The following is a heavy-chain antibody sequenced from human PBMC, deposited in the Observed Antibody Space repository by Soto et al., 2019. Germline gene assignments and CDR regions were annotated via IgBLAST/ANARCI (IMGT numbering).Heavy chain of an antibody. CDR2: IHYTGST. J-gene: IGHJ6*02. CDR1: GDSIISSGFY. Sequence: TLSLTCSVSGDSIISSGFYWSWIRQHPGKALEWIGYIHYTGSTSYNPSLKSRLAISLDASKNQFSLSLSSVTSADTAVYYCARDHRSLGDYYGIDVWGQGTTVTVS. CDR3: ARDHRSLGDYYGIDV. V-gene: IGHV4-31*03. D-gene: IGHD3-10*01.